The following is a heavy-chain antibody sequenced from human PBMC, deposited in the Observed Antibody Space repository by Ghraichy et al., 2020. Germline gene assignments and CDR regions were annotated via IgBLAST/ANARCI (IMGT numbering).Heavy chain of an antibody. J-gene: IGHJ4*02. Sequence: ESLNISCTVSGGSISSYYWSWIRQPPGKGLEWIGYIYYSGSTNYNPSLKSRVTISVDTSKNQFSLKLSSVTAADTAVYYCARGSRPRRSYSPGPGDYWGQGTLVTVSS. V-gene: IGHV4-59*01. CDR1: GGSISSYY. CDR2: IYYSGST. CDR3: ARGSRPRRSYSPGPGDY. D-gene: IGHD1-26*01.